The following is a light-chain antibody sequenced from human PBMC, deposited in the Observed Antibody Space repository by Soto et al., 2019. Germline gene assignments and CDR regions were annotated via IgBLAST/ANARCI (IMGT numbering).Light chain of an antibody. Sequence: DIQMTQSPDSLSASVGDTVTITCRASQSISTYLNWYQQKPGKAPELLIYAASSLQSGVPLRFTGSGSGTNFTLTIISLQPDDSATYFCQQSYTTPLPFGGGPRVDIK. CDR1: QSISTY. CDR3: QQSYTTPLP. J-gene: IGKJ4*01. CDR2: AAS. V-gene: IGKV1-39*01.